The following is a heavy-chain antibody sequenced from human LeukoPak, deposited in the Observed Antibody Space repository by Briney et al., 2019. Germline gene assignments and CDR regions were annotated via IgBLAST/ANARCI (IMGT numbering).Heavy chain of an antibody. V-gene: IGHV4-34*01. CDR2: INHSGST. CDR3: ARGSTVTTYFDY. CDR1: GGSFSGYY. D-gene: IGHD4-11*01. J-gene: IGHJ4*02. Sequence: SETLSLTCAVYGGSFSGYYWSWIRQPPGKGLEWIGEINHSGSTNYNPSLKSRVTISVDTSKNQLSLKLSSVTAADTAVYYCARGSTVTTYFDYWGQGTLVTVSS.